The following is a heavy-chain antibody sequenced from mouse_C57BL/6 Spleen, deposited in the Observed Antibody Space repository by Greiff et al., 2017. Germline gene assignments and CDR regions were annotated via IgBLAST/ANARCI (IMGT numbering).Heavy chain of an antibody. CDR3: ARRGWLLQDNYYAMDY. CDR2: IDPSDSYT. J-gene: IGHJ4*01. CDR1: GYTFTSYW. D-gene: IGHD2-3*01. V-gene: IGHV1-69*01. Sequence: QVQLQQPGAELVMPGASVKLSCKASGYTFTSYWMHWVKQRPGQGLEWIGEIDPSDSYTNYNQKFKGKSTLTVDKSSSTAYMQLSSLTSEDSAVYYCARRGWLLQDNYYAMDYWGQGTSVTVAS.